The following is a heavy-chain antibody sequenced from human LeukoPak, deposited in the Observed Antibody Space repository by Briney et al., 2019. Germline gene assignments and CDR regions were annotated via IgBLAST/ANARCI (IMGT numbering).Heavy chain of an antibody. J-gene: IGHJ6*02. CDR1: GYTFTGYY. CDR2: INPNSGGT. Sequence: ASVKVSCKSSGYTFTGYYMRWVRQVPGQGLKWMGWINPNSGGTNYAQKFQGRVTMTRDTSISTAYMGLSRLRSDDTAVYYCARDKRGVGHYYYYGMDVWGQGTTVTVSS. V-gene: IGHV1-2*02. D-gene: IGHD3-10*01. CDR3: ARDKRGVGHYYYYGMDV.